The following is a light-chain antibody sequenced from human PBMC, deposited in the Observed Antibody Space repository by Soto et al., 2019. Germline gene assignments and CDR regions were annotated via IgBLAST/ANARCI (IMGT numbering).Light chain of an antibody. Sequence: QSLLALPASVSGSPGQSITISCTGTSSDVGTYNYVSWYQQHPGKAPKLMIYEVSNRPSGISNRFSGSKSGDTASLTISGLHTEDEADYYCCSYTSNSTYVFGTGTKVTVL. V-gene: IGLV2-14*01. J-gene: IGLJ1*01. CDR2: EVS. CDR1: SSDVGTYNY. CDR3: CSYTSNSTYV.